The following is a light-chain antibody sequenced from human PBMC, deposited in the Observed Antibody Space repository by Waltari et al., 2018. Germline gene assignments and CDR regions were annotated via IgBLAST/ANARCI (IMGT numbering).Light chain of an antibody. CDR2: YDS. CDR3: RVWHSTIDHQGV. V-gene: IGLV3-21*04. J-gene: IGLJ2*01. CDR1: NIGSKS. Sequence: SYVVTQSPSVSVAPGETARITCGGDNIGSKSVYWYRQRPGQAPVLVISYDSDRPSGIPERFAGSNSGNTATLTIGWVEAEDEADYYWRVWHSTIDHQGVFGGGTKLAVL.